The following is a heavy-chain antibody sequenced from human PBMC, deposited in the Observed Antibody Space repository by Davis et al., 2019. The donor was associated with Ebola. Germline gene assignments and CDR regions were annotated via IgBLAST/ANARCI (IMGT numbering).Heavy chain of an antibody. Sequence: SVKVSCKASGYTFTDYNIHWMRQAPGQGLEWMGRIIPVLGTANYAQNFQGRVTLTADKSTSTAYMELSSLTSEDTAVYYCARDLEYSSDYWGLGTLVTVSS. CDR1: GYTFTDYN. D-gene: IGHD6-13*01. V-gene: IGHV1-69*08. CDR2: IIPVLGTA. J-gene: IGHJ4*02. CDR3: ARDLEYSSDY.